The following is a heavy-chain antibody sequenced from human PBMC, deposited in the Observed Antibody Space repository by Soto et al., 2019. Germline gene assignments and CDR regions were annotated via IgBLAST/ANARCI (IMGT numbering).Heavy chain of an antibody. CDR3: ARRPGYSSGWFAD. V-gene: IGHV3-7*01. D-gene: IGHD6-19*01. J-gene: IGHJ4*02. CDR1: GFTFSTYW. Sequence: EVQLVESGGGLVQPGGSLRLSCAASGFTFSTYWMSWVRQAPGKGLEWLANIKQDGSEKYYVDSVKGRFTVSRDNAKHSLYLQMNSLRAEDTAVYYCARRPGYSSGWFADWGQGTLVTVS. CDR2: IKQDGSEK.